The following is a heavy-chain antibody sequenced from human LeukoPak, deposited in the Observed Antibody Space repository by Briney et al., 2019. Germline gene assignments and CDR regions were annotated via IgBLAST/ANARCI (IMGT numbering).Heavy chain of an antibody. CDR1: GFTFSNYW. J-gene: IGHJ4*02. CDR3: ARDTLNGPFVISLDY. V-gene: IGHV3-7*01. Sequence: QPGGSLRLSCAASGFTFSNYWLTWVRQAPGKGLEWLANINQDGSEKYYVDSVKGRFTMSRDNAKSLLFLQMNSLRAEDTAVYYCARDTLNGPFVISLDYWGQGALVTVSS. CDR2: INQDGSEK. D-gene: IGHD3-9*01.